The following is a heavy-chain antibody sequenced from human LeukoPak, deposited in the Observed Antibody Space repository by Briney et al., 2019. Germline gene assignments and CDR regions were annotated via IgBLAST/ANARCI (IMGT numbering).Heavy chain of an antibody. CDR2: VDPEDGET. CDR1: GYTFTDYY. Sequence: ASVKISCKVSGYTFTDYYMHWVQQAPGKGLEWMGLVDPEDGETIYAEKFQGRVTITADTSTDTAYMELSSLTSEDTAVYYCATTDYYGSGSYWCDSWGQGTLVTVSS. V-gene: IGHV1-69-2*01. D-gene: IGHD3-10*01. J-gene: IGHJ5*01. CDR3: ATTDYYGSGSYWCDS.